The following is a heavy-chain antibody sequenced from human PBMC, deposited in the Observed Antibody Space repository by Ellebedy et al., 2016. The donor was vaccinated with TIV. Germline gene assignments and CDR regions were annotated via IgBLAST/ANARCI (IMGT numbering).Heavy chain of an antibody. J-gene: IGHJ6*03. D-gene: IGHD3-3*01. CDR2: MNPNSGNT. Sequence: ASVKVSXXASGYTFTSYDINWVRQATGQGLEWMGWMNPNSGNTGYAQKFQGRVTMTRNTSISTAYMELSSLRSEDTAVYYCARVGTGVVIIPRSYYYYMDVWGKGTTVTVSS. CDR1: GYTFTSYD. CDR3: ARVGTGVVIIPRSYYYYMDV. V-gene: IGHV1-8*01.